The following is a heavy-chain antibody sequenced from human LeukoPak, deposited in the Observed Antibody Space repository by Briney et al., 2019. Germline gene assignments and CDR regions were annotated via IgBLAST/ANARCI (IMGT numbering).Heavy chain of an antibody. Sequence: SQTLSLTCTVSGGSISSGSYYWRWIRQPAGKGLEWIGRIYTSGSTNYNPSLKSRVTISVDPSKNQFSLKLSSVTAADTAVYYCARELTIFGVVRSFDYWGQGTLVTVSS. CDR1: GGSISSGSYY. J-gene: IGHJ4*02. CDR2: IYTSGST. CDR3: ARELTIFGVVRSFDY. V-gene: IGHV4-61*02. D-gene: IGHD3-3*01.